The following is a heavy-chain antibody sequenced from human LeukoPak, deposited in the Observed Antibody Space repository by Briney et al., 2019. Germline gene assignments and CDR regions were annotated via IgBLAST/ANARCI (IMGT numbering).Heavy chain of an antibody. CDR2: IYYSGST. D-gene: IGHD2-15*01. CDR1: GGSISNYY. CDR3: ARHSETCSGGSCFLDYFDY. Sequence: SETLSLTCTVSGGSISNYYWSWIRQPRGKGMEWIGYIYYSGSTNYDPSLKSRLTISVDTPKDHFSLRLTSVIAADTAVYYCARHSETCSGGSCFLDYFDYWGQGTLVTVSS. J-gene: IGHJ4*02. V-gene: IGHV4-59*08.